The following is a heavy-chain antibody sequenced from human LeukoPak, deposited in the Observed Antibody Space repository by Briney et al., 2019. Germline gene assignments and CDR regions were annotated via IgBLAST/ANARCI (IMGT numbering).Heavy chain of an antibody. V-gene: IGHV4-38-2*02. CDR2: IYHSGST. J-gene: IGHJ6*03. CDR1: GYSISSGYY. CDR3: AREVYMDV. Sequence: SETLSLTCTVSGYSISSGYYWGWIRQPPGKGLEWIGSIYHSGSTYYNPSLKSRVTISVDTSKNQFSLKLSSVTAADTAVYYCAREVYMDVWAKGPRSPSP.